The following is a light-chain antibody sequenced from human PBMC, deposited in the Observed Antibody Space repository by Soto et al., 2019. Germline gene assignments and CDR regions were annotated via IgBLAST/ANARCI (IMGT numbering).Light chain of an antibody. Sequence: EVVLGQSPGVRSLCRGGGSTLAGRAIQSVGDNYLAWYQQKPGQAPRLLISGASSRATGIPDRFSGSGSGTDFTLTISRLEPEDFAVYYCQQYGSSPSITFGQGTRLEIK. CDR2: GAS. CDR3: QQYGSSPSIT. V-gene: IGKV3-20*01. CDR1: QSVGDNY. J-gene: IGKJ5*01.